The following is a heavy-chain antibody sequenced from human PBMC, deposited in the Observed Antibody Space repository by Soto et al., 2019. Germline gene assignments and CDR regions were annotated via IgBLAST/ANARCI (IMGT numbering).Heavy chain of an antibody. Sequence: PGGSLRLSCSASGFTFSSYAMNWVRQAPGKGLEWVSFISGSGGATYYADSVKGRFTISRDNSKNTLYLQMNSLRAEDTAVYYCAKGEYSDYVLSFDYWGQGTLVTVSS. CDR2: ISGSGGAT. CDR1: GFTFSSYA. J-gene: IGHJ4*02. CDR3: AKGEYSDYVLSFDY. V-gene: IGHV3-23*01. D-gene: IGHD4-17*01.